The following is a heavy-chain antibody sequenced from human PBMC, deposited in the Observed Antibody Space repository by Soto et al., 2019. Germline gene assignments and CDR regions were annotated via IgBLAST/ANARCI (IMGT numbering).Heavy chain of an antibody. V-gene: IGHV3-23*01. J-gene: IGHJ4*02. CDR1: GFTFSSYA. CDR2: VSIGGST. Sequence: DVQLLESGGGLVQPEGSVRLSCAASGFTFSSYAMGWVRQGPGKGLEWVAVVSIGGSTHYADSVRGRFTISRDNSKNTLSLQMNSLTAEDTAVYFCAKRRGAGGHFDYWGQGALVTVSS. D-gene: IGHD2-15*01. CDR3: AKRRGAGGHFDY.